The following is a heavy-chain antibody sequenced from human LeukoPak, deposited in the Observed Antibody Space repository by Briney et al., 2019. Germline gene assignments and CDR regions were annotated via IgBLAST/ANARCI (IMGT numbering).Heavy chain of an antibody. J-gene: IGHJ4*02. CDR3: ARDENGGVGH. CDR1: GFTFGHYY. Sequence: GGSLRLSCAASGFTFGHYYMSWIRQAPGKGLEWVSCITSSGNTIYYADSVQGRFNISRDNAKNSLYLQMNSLKFEDTAVYYCARDENGGVGHWGQGTLVTVSS. CDR2: ITSSGNTI. D-gene: IGHD2-8*01. V-gene: IGHV3-11*04.